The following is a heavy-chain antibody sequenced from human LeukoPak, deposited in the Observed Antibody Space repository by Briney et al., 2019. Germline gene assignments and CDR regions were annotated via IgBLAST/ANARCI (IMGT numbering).Heavy chain of an antibody. CDR3: ARQEIGLRSFDP. CDR2: MSASGRVI. V-gene: IGHV3-48*04. J-gene: IGHJ5*02. Sequence: RPGGSLRLSCEASGFTFSTYNMNWIRQAPGKGLEWLSYMSASGRVIYYADSVKGRFTISRDDAKNSLYLQMNSLRVGDTAVYYCARQEIGLRSFDPWGQGTLVTVSS. D-gene: IGHD3/OR15-3a*01. CDR1: GFTFSTYN.